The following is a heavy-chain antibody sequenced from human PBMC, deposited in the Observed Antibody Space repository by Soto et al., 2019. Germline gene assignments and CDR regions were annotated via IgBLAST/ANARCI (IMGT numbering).Heavy chain of an antibody. J-gene: IGHJ5*02. CDR1: GYTFTSYG. CDR2: ISAYNGNT. V-gene: IGHV1-18*01. D-gene: IGHD6-13*01. CDR3: ARDPSIAAAGYNNWFDP. Sequence: GASVKVSCKASGYTFTSYGISWVRQAPGQGLEWMGWISAYNGNTNYAQKLQGRVTMTTDTSTSTAYMELRSLRSDDTAVYYCARDPSIAAAGYNNWFDPWGQGTLVTVSS.